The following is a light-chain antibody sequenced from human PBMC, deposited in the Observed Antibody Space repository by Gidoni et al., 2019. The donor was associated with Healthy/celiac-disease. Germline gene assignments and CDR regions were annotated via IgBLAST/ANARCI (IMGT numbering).Light chain of an antibody. CDR2: GSS. V-gene: IGKV3-20*01. J-gene: IGKJ5*01. Sequence: EIVLTQSPGTLSLSPGGRATLSCRASQSVSSSYLAWYQQKPGQAPRLPIYGSSRRATGIPDRFSGSGSGTDFTRTISRLDPEDFAVYYCQQYGSSPPNTFGQGTRLEIK. CDR3: QQYGSSPPNT. CDR1: QSVSSSY.